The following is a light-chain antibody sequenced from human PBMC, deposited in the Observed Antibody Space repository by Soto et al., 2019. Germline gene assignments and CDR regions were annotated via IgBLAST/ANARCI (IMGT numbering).Light chain of an antibody. CDR2: RSD. CDR1: HSNIGLNP. CDR3: ASWDDSLNGPV. Sequence: QSVLTQPPSASGTPGQRVTISCSGSHSNIGLNPVTWYQQLPGTAPKLLIYRSDQRPSGVPDRFSGSRSGTSASLAISGLQSEDESDYYCASWDDSLNGPVFGGGTKLTVL. J-gene: IGLJ2*01. V-gene: IGLV1-44*01.